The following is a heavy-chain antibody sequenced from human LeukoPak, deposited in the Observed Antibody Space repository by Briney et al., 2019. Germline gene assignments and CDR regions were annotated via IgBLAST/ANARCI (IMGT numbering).Heavy chain of an antibody. V-gene: IGHV1-69*13. Sequence: ASVTVSCKASGGTFSSYAISWVRQAPGQGLEWMGGIIPIFGTANYAQKFQGRVTITADESTSTAYMELSSLRSEDTAVYYCARGYSGYDTFDYWGQGTLVTVSS. CDR3: ARGYSGYDTFDY. D-gene: IGHD5-12*01. CDR1: GGTFSSYA. CDR2: IIPIFGTA. J-gene: IGHJ4*02.